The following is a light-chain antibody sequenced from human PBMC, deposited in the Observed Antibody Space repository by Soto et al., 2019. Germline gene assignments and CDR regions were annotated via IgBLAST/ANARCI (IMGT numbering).Light chain of an antibody. CDR1: SSDVGRYNL. CDR3: CSHAGSSSYV. CDR2: EGS. Sequence: QSALTQPASVSGSPGQSITISCTGTSSDVGRYNLVSWYQQHPGKAPKLMIYEGSKRPSGVSNRFSASKSGNTASLTISGLQADDEADYYCCSHAGSSSYVFGTGTKLTV. V-gene: IGLV2-23*01. J-gene: IGLJ1*01.